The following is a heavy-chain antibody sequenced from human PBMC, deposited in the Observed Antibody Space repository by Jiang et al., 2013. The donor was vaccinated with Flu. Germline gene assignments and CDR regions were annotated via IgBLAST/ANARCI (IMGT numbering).Heavy chain of an antibody. J-gene: IGHJ5*02. D-gene: IGHD1-26*01. V-gene: IGHV5-51*01. CDR3: ARQSGSYGLEDWFDP. Sequence: GAEVKKPGESLKISCKGSGYSFTHYWIGWVRQMPGKGLEWMGIIYPGGSDTIYSPSFQGQVTISADKSISTAYLQWSSLKASDTAIYYCARQSGSYGLEDWFDPWGQGTLVTVSS. CDR1: GYSFTHYW. CDR2: IYPGGSDT.